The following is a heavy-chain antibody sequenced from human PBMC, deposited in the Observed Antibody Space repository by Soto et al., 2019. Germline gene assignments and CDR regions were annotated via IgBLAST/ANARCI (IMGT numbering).Heavy chain of an antibody. J-gene: IGHJ6*02. Sequence: GGSLRLSCAASGFTFSSYGMHWVRQAPGKGLEWVAVIWYDGSNKYYADSVKGRFTISRDNSKNTLYLQMNSLRAEDMAVYYCARDSCSSTSCYYYYYYGMDVWGQGTTVTVSS. V-gene: IGHV3-33*01. CDR1: GFTFSSYG. CDR2: IWYDGSNK. CDR3: ARDSCSSTSCYYYYYYGMDV. D-gene: IGHD2-2*01.